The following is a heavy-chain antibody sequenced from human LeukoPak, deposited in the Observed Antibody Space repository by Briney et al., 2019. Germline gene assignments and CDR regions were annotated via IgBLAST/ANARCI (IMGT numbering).Heavy chain of an antibody. CDR2: ISSSSSYI. CDR1: GFTFSSYS. J-gene: IGHJ5*02. CDR3: ANIRAVAGTVFTNWFDP. D-gene: IGHD6-19*01. Sequence: KSGGSLRLSCAASGFTFSSYSMNWVRQAPGKGLEWVSSISSSSSYIYYADSVKGRFTISRDNAKNSLYLQMNSLRAEDTAVYYCANIRAVAGTVFTNWFDPWGQGTLVTVSS. V-gene: IGHV3-21*04.